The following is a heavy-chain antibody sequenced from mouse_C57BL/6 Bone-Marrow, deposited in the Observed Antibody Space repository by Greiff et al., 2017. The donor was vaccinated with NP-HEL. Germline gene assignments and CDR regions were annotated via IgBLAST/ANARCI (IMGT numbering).Heavy chain of an antibody. CDR1: GYTFTSYW. CDR3: ARQLRLRFFDY. Sequence: ASGYTFTSYWMHWVKQRPGQGLEWIGNINPSNGGTNYNEKFKSKATLTVDKSSSTAYMQLSSLTSEDSAVYYCARQLRLRFFDYWGQGTTLTVSS. V-gene: IGHV1-53*01. J-gene: IGHJ2*01. CDR2: INPSNGGT. D-gene: IGHD3-2*02.